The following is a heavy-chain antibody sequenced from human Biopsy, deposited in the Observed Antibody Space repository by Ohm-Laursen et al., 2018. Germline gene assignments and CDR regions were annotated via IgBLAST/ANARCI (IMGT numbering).Heavy chain of an antibody. V-gene: IGHV4-59*08. CDR3: AKHGSGWTGDDAFHI. D-gene: IGHD6-19*01. J-gene: IGHJ3*02. CDR1: GGSISGSS. Sequence: SETLSLTCTVSGGSISGSSWSWIRQAPGKGLEWIGYISYSRDTNYNPSLKSRITISGDTSKNQFSLKLTSVTAADTAVYYCAKHGSGWTGDDAFHIWGQGTMVTVPS. CDR2: ISYSRDT.